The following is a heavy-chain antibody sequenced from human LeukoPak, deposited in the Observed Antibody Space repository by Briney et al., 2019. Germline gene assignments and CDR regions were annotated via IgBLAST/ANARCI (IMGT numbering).Heavy chain of an antibody. V-gene: IGHV3-30*18. CDR3: AKDLAIGSSWVFGY. CDR1: GFTFSSYG. Sequence: GGSLRLSCAASGFTFSSYGMHWVRQAPGKGLEWVAVISYDGSNKYYADSVKGRFTISRDNSKNTLYLQMNSLRAEDTAVYYCAKDLAIGSSWVFGYWGQGTLVTVSS. J-gene: IGHJ4*02. D-gene: IGHD6-13*01. CDR2: ISYDGSNK.